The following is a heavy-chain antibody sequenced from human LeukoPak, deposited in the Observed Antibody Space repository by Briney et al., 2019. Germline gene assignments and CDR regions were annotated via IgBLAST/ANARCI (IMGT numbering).Heavy chain of an antibody. D-gene: IGHD5-18*01. CDR1: GGSISSYY. V-gene: IGHV4-59*01. Sequence: SETLSLTCTVSGGSISSYYWSWIRQPPGKGLEWIGYIYYSGSTNYNPSLKSRVTISVDTSKNQFSLKLSSVTAADTAVYYCARVDTAMDPYFDYWGQGTLVTVSS. CDR3: ARVDTAMDPYFDY. CDR2: IYYSGST. J-gene: IGHJ4*02.